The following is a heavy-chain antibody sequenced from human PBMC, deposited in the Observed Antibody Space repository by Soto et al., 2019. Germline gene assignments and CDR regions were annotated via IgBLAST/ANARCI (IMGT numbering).Heavy chain of an antibody. Sequence: QVQLVQSGAEVKKPGSSVKVSCKASGGTFSSYAISWVRQAPGQGLEWMGGIIPIFGTANYAQKFQGRVTITADESTSTAYMELSSLRSEDTAVYYCASVKTGYSSGWYLDWFDPWGQGTLVTVSS. CDR3: ASVKTGYSSGWYLDWFDP. V-gene: IGHV1-69*01. CDR1: GGTFSSYA. D-gene: IGHD6-19*01. CDR2: IIPIFGTA. J-gene: IGHJ5*02.